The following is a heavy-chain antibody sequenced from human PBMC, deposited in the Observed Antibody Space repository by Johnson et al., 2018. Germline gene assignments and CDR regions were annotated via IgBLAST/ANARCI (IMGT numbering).Heavy chain of an antibody. V-gene: IGHV3-7*01. J-gene: IGHJ6*02. CDR1: GFTFSSHW. D-gene: IGHD4-17*01. CDR3: AIPLLDYGDDHGMDV. CDR2: IKQDGSVQ. Sequence: VQLVESGGGLVQPGGSLRLSCAASGFTFSSHWMRWVRQAPGKGLEWVANIKQDGSVQYYVYPVKGRFTNSRDNAKNSLYPQMNRLRAEDQAVYYCAIPLLDYGDDHGMDVWGQGTTVTVAS.